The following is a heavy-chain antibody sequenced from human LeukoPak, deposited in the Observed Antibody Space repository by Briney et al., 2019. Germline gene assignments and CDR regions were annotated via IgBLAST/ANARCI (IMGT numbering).Heavy chain of an antibody. CDR3: ANYGRAFGGSDAFDI. CDR1: GFTFSSYS. D-gene: IGHD3-16*01. V-gene: IGHV3-21*01. J-gene: IGHJ3*02. CDR2: ISSSSSYI. Sequence: GGSLRLSCAASGFTFSSYSMNWVRQAPGKGLEWVSSISSSSSYIYYADSVKGRFTISRDNSKNTLYLQMNSLRAEDTAVYYCANYGRAFGGSDAFDIWGQGTMVTVSS.